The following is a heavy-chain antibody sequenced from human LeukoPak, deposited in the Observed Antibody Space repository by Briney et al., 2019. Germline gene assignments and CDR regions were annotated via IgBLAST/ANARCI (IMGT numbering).Heavy chain of an antibody. D-gene: IGHD5-18*01. V-gene: IGHV4-4*02. J-gene: IGHJ4*02. CDR1: GGSISSSNW. CDR2: IYHSGST. Sequence: PSGTLSLTCAVSGGSISSSNWWSWVRQPPGKGLEWIGEIYHSGSTNYNPSLKSRVTISVDKSENQFSLKLSSVTAADTAVYYCARVQIQLCLDYWGQGTLVTVSS. CDR3: ARVQIQLCLDY.